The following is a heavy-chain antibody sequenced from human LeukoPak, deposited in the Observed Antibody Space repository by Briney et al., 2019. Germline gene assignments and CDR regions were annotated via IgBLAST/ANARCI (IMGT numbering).Heavy chain of an antibody. Sequence: SGGSLRLSCAASGFTFSSYGMHWVRQAPGKGLEWVAVIWYDGSNKYYADSVKGRFTISRDNSKNTLYLQMNSLRAEDTAVYYDAKVRASYSSGSPGGYYFDYWGQGTLVTVSS. J-gene: IGHJ4*02. CDR2: IWYDGSNK. CDR3: AKVRASYSSGSPGGYYFDY. V-gene: IGHV3-33*06. CDR1: GFTFSSYG. D-gene: IGHD6-19*01.